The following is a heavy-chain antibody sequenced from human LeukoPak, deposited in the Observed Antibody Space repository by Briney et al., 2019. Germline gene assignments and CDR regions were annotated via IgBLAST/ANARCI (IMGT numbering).Heavy chain of an antibody. CDR3: ARCDYGSGTVTRPYYYMDV. V-gene: IGHV3-23*01. CDR1: GFTFSSYA. J-gene: IGHJ6*03. Sequence: GGSLRLSCAASGFTFSSYAMSWVRQAPGKGLEWVSAISGSGGSTYYADSVKGRFTISRDNSKNTLYLQMNSLRAEDTAVYYCARCDYGSGTVTRPYYYMDVWGKGTMVTVSS. D-gene: IGHD3-10*01. CDR2: ISGSGGST.